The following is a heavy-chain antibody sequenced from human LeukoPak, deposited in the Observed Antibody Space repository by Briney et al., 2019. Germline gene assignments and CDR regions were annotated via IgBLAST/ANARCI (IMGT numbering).Heavy chain of an antibody. CDR3: AGETGLRTFDY. Sequence: GGPLRLSCAASGFTFSSYGMHWVRQAPGKGLEWGAVIWNDGSNTYYADSVKGRFTISRDNSKNTPYLQLNSLSAEDTAVYYCAGETGLRTFDYWGQGTLVTVSS. V-gene: IGHV3-33*01. CDR1: GFTFSSYG. J-gene: IGHJ4*02. CDR2: IWNDGSNT. D-gene: IGHD3-10*01.